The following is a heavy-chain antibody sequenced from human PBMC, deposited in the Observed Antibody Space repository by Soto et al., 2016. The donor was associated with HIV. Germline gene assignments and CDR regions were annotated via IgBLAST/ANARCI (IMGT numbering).Heavy chain of an antibody. J-gene: IGHJ3*02. CDR3: AREDPGSGYDFVGAFDI. CDR2: ISSNGGST. CDR1: GFTFSSYA. Sequence: EVQLVESGGGLVQPGGSLRLSCAASGFTFSSYAMHWVRQAPGKGLEYVSAISSNGGSTYYANSVKGRFTISRDNSKNTLYLQMGSLRAEDTAVYYCAREDPGSGYDFVGAFDIVGTKGQWVTGLF. V-gene: IGHV3-64*01. D-gene: IGHD5-12*01.